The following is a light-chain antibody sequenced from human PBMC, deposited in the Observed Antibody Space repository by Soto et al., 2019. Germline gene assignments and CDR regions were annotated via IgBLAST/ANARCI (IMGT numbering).Light chain of an antibody. J-gene: IGKJ2*01. CDR3: QRYDDCPPPYT. V-gene: IGKV3-15*01. Sequence: EIVMTKSPATLSVSPGDRATLSCRASQSVSSNLAWYQQKPGQAPRLLIYGASTRATGIPARISGSGSGTEFTLTITSLQSEDVEVYYCQRYDDCPPPYTFGEGTKLEI. CDR2: GAS. CDR1: QSVSSN.